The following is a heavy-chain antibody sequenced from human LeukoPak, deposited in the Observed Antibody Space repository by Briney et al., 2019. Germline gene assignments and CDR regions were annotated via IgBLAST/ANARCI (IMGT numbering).Heavy chain of an antibody. CDR1: GFTFSSYS. V-gene: IGHV3-21*01. CDR3: AREGIAARSEAFEY. J-gene: IGHJ4*02. D-gene: IGHD6-6*01. Sequence: GGSLRLSCAASGFTFSSYSMNWVRQAPGKGLAWVSSIGSSSSSIYYADSVKGRSTIYRDNAKNSLYLQMNSLRAEDTAVYYCAREGIAARSEAFEYWGQGTLVTVSS. CDR2: IGSSSSSI.